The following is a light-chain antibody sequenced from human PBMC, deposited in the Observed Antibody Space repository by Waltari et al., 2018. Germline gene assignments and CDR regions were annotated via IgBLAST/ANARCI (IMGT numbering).Light chain of an antibody. CDR1: TRDVGRYAY. CDR3: SSYGGLNNFVL. J-gene: IGLJ2*01. CDR2: DVT. V-gene: IGLV2-8*01. Sequence: QSALTQPPAASGSPGHSGTISYPGTTRDVGRYAYLSRYQHHPGKAPKLIIYDVTKRPSGVPDRFSGSKSANTASLTVSGLQAEDEGDYYCSSYGGLNNFVLFGGGTKLTV.